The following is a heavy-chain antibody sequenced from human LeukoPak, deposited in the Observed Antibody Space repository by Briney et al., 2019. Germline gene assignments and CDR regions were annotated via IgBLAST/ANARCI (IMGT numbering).Heavy chain of an antibody. CDR3: ARNGYYSADY. D-gene: IGHD4-17*01. CDR2: IYYSGST. Sequence: SETLSLACTVSGGSISNYYWSWIRQPPGKGLEWIGYIYYSGSTNYNPSLKSRVTISVDTSKNQFSLKLSSVTTADTAVYYCARNGYYSADYWGQGTLVTVSS. V-gene: IGHV4-59*01. CDR1: GGSISNYY. J-gene: IGHJ4*02.